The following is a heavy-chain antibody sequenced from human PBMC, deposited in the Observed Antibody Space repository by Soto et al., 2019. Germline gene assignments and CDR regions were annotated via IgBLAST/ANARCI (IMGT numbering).Heavy chain of an antibody. Sequence: SVKVSCKASGGTFSSYAISWVRQAPGQGLEWMGGIIPIFGTANYAQKFQGRVTITADKSTSTAYMELSSLRSEDTAVYYCARDLTQRITIFGVVIIGYYGMDVWGQGTTVTVSS. J-gene: IGHJ6*02. V-gene: IGHV1-69*06. CDR3: ARDLTQRITIFGVVIIGYYGMDV. CDR2: IIPIFGTA. CDR1: GGTFSSYA. D-gene: IGHD3-3*01.